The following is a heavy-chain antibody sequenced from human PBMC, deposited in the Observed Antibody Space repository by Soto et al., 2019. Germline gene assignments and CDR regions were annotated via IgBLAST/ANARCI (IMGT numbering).Heavy chain of an antibody. J-gene: IGHJ4*02. CDR1: GFTFSSYA. Sequence: EVQLLESGGGLVQPGGSLSLSCAASGFTFSSYAMSWVRQAPGKGLEWVSAISGSGGRTYYADSVKGRFTISRDNSKNTLYLQMNSLRAEDTAVYYCAKVHGYYYDSSGYPYWGQGTLVTVSS. CDR3: AKVHGYYYDSSGYPY. CDR2: ISGSGGRT. D-gene: IGHD3-22*01. V-gene: IGHV3-23*01.